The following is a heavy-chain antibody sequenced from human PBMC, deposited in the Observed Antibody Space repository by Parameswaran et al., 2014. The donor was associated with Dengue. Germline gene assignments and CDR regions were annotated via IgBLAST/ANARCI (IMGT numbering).Heavy chain of an antibody. CDR3: ARGITIFGVVTPLRGYMDV. CDR2: INHSGST. D-gene: IGHD3-3*01. V-gene: IGHV4-34*01. Sequence: ASETLSLTCAVYGGSFSGYYWSWIRQPPGKGLEWIGEINHSGSTNYNPSLKSRVTISVDTSKNQFSLKLSSVTAADTAVYYCARGITIFGVVTPLRGYMDVWGKGTTVTVSS. J-gene: IGHJ6*03. CDR1: GGSFSGYY.